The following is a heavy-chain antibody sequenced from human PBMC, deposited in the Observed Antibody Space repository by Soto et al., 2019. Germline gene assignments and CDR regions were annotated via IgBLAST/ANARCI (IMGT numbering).Heavy chain of an antibody. CDR1: GYSFTSYW. Sequence: GESLKISCKGSGYSFTSYWIGWVRQMPGKGLEWMGIIYPGDSDTRYSPSFQGQVAFSADKSISTAYLQWSGLKASDTAIYYCARRLSTGWFFDFWGQGTLVTVSS. V-gene: IGHV5-51*01. CDR2: IYPGDSDT. J-gene: IGHJ4*02. CDR3: ARRLSTGWFFDF. D-gene: IGHD6-19*01.